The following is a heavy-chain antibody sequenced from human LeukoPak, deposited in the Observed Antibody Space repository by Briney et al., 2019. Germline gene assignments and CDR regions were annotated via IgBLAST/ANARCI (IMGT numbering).Heavy chain of an antibody. CDR2: IYRGGDT. CDR1: GFTVSTNY. V-gene: IGHV3-66*01. D-gene: IGHD2-8*01. J-gene: IGHJ5*02. Sequence: PGRSLRLSCVASGFTVSTNYMSWVRQAPGKGPEWISIIYRGGDTYYADSVKGRFTISRDNSKNTLYLQMNAVRAEDTAVYYCARDKRYCTSGRCWGVQFGPWGQGTLVTVSS. CDR3: ARDKRYCTSGRCWGVQFGP.